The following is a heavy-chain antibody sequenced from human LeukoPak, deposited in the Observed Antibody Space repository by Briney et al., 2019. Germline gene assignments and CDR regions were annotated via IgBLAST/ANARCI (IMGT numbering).Heavy chain of an antibody. D-gene: IGHD3-9*01. Sequence: PSETLSLTCAVYGGSFSGYYWSWIRQPPGKGLEWIGEINHSGSTNYNPSLKSRVTISVDTSKNQFSLKLSSVTAADTAVYYCARGLRRLVINLNWFDPWGQGTLVTVSS. J-gene: IGHJ5*02. V-gene: IGHV4-34*01. CDR1: GGSFSGYY. CDR2: INHSGST. CDR3: ARGLRRLVINLNWFDP.